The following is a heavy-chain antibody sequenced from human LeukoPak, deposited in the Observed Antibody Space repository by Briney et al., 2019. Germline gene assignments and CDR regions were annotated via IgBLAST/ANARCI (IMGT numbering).Heavy chain of an antibody. CDR2: MSDSGGRT. CDR3: AKRGVVIRVILVGFHKEAYYFDS. CDR1: GITLSNYG. D-gene: IGHD3-22*01. Sequence: GGSLRLSCAVAGITLSNYGMSWVRQAPGKGLGWGAGMSDSGGRTNCADSVKGRFTISRDNPKNTLYLQMNSLRAEDTAVYFCAKRGVVIRVILVGFHKEAYYFDSWGQGALVTVSS. J-gene: IGHJ4*02. V-gene: IGHV3-23*01.